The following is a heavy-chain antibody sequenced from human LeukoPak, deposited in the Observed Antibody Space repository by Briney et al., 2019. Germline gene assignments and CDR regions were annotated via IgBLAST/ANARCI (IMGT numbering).Heavy chain of an antibody. D-gene: IGHD5-18*01. CDR2: IYTSGCT. Sequence: PSETLSLTCTVSGGSISSGSYYWSWIRQPAGKGLEWIGRIYTSGCTNYNPSLKSRVTISVDTSKNQFSLKLSSVTAADTAVYYCARDGHGYSYGYVRSYYYYYYMDVWGKGTTVTVSS. CDR1: GGSISSGSYY. V-gene: IGHV4-61*02. CDR3: ARDGHGYSYGYVRSYYYYYYMDV. J-gene: IGHJ6*03.